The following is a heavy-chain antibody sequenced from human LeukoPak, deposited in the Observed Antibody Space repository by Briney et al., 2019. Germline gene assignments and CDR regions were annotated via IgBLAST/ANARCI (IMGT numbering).Heavy chain of an antibody. CDR1: GFTFSNYG. D-gene: IGHD1-26*01. V-gene: IGHV3-23*01. J-gene: IGHJ4*02. CDR2: ISGSGGST. Sequence: GGSLRLSCAASGFTFSNYGMSWVRQAPRKGLEWVSAISGSGGSTHYADSVKGRFTISRDNSKNTLYLQMNSLRAEDTALYFCAQWSRYFDYWGQGTLVTVSS. CDR3: AQWSRYFDY.